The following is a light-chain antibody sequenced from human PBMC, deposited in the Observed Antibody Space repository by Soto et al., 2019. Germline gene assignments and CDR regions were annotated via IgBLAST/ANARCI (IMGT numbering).Light chain of an antibody. CDR1: SSDIGDYNY. CDR2: EVT. J-gene: IGLJ1*01. Sequence: QSALTQPASVSGSPGQSITISCTGTSSDIGDYNYVSWYQQHPGKAPKLMIYEVTNRPSGVSYRFSGSKSGNTASLTISGLQAEDEADYFCSSDTSTSTLHYVFGTGTKLTVL. CDR3: SSDTSTSTLHYV. V-gene: IGLV2-14*01.